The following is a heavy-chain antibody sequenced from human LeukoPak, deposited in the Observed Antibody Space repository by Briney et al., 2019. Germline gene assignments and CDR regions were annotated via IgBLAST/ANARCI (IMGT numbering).Heavy chain of an antibody. CDR2: VYPGDSDT. V-gene: IGHV5-51*01. D-gene: IGHD2-2*01. Sequence: GESLKISCKGSGYSFTSYWIAWVRQMPGKGLEWMGIVYPGDSDTRYSPSFQGQVTFSADKSISTAYLQWSSLKASDTAMYYCARLAVVPAQDYYYYMDVWGKGTTVTVSS. J-gene: IGHJ6*03. CDR3: ARLAVVPAQDYYYYMDV. CDR1: GYSFTSYW.